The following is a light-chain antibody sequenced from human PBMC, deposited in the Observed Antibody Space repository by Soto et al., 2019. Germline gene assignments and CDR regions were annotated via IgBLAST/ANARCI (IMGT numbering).Light chain of an antibody. CDR2: DDN. CDR3: GSWDSSLSAYV. J-gene: IGLJ1*01. CDR1: ISNIGGNS. V-gene: IGLV1-51*01. Sequence: SVLTQPPSVSAAPGQKGTISCSGSISNIGGNSVSWYQQLPGTAPKLLIYDDNKRPSGIPDRFSGSKSGTSATLGITGFQTGDEADYYCGSWDSSLSAYVFGTGTKVTVL.